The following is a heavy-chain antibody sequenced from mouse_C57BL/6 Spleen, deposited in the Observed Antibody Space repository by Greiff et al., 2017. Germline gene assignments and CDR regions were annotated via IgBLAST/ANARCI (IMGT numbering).Heavy chain of an antibody. D-gene: IGHD2-12*01. CDR1: GYTFTSYG. CDR2: IYPRSGNT. Sequence: QVQLQQSGAELARPGASVKLSCKASGYTFTSYGISWVKQRTGQGLEWIGEIYPRSGNTYYNEKLKGKATLTADKSSSTAYMELRSLTSEDSAVYFCAREGLYDGGVDDWGQGTTLTVSS. J-gene: IGHJ2*01. CDR3: AREGLYDGGVDD. V-gene: IGHV1-81*01.